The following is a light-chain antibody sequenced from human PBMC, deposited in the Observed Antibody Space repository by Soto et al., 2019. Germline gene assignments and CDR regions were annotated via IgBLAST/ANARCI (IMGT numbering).Light chain of an antibody. V-gene: IGLV2-14*01. CDR3: SSYANTYNWV. CDR1: SSDVGANNF. CDR2: GVT. Sequence: QSALTQPASVSGSPGQSITISCTGTSSDVGANNFVSWYQQHPGKAPNLLIYGVTNRPSGVSNRFSGSKSGNTASLSISGLQADDDGDYYCSSYANTYNWVFGGGTKVTVL. J-gene: IGLJ3*02.